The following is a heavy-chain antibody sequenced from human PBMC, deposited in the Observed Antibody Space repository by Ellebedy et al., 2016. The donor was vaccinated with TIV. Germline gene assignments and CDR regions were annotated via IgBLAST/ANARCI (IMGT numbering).Heavy chain of an antibody. V-gene: IGHV3-74*01. Sequence: PGGSLRLSCAASGFTFSSYWMHWVRQAPGMGLVWLACVSGDGSRTSYADAGKGRFTISRDNAKNTVFLQMNSLGVEDTAVYYCARDSLYSGRGLDWGQGGLVTVSS. CDR3: ARDSLYSGRGLD. D-gene: IGHD1-26*01. CDR1: GFTFSSYW. CDR2: VSGDGSRT. J-gene: IGHJ4*02.